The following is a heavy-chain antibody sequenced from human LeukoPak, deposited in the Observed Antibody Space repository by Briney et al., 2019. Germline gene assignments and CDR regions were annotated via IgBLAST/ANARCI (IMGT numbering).Heavy chain of an antibody. Sequence: GGSLRLSCAASGFTFSSYSMNWVRQAPGKGLEWMGIIYPGDSDTRYSPSFQGQVTISADKSISTAYLQWSSLKASDTAMYYCARRPDYGDYGDTDYWGQGTLVTVSS. CDR3: ARRPDYGDYGDTDY. J-gene: IGHJ4*02. CDR2: IYPGDSDT. CDR1: GFTFSSYS. D-gene: IGHD4-17*01. V-gene: IGHV5-51*01.